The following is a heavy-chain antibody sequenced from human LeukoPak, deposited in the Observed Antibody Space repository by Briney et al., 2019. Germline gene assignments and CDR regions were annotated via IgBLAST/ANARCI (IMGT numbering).Heavy chain of an antibody. Sequence: PGGPLRLSCAASGFIFSDYHMSWIRQASGKGLEWVAYISPGGDAVYFADSVRGRITISRDNAKNSLFLQMSSLTAEDTAVYYCSGGRDITVAGPGGYFDYWGQGSLVTVSS. J-gene: IGHJ4*02. CDR1: GFIFSDYH. D-gene: IGHD6-19*01. CDR2: ISPGGDAV. V-gene: IGHV3-11*01. CDR3: SGGRDITVAGPGGYFDY.